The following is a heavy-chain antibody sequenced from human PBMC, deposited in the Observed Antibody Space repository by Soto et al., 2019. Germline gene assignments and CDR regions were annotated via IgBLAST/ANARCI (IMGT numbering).Heavy chain of an antibody. CDR2: ISGSDGRT. V-gene: IGHV3-23*01. J-gene: IGHJ4*02. CDR1: GFTFSSYA. CDR3: AKGVSQYTPLALFDY. D-gene: IGHD5-18*01. Sequence: GGSLRLSCAASGFTFSSYAMSWARQAPGKGLEWVSTISGSDGRTYSTDSVKGRFTISRDNSRNTAYLQMNSLRVEDTAVYYCAKGVSQYTPLALFDYWGRGTLVTVSS.